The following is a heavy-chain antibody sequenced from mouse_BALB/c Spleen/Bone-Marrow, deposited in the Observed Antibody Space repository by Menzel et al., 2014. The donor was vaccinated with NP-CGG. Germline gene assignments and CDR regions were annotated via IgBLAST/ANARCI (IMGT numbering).Heavy chain of an antibody. J-gene: IGHJ4*01. CDR1: GYSFTSYW. Sequence: VQLQQSGTVLARPGASVKMSCKASGYSFTSYWMHRVKQRPGQGLEWIGAIYPGNSDTSYNQKFNDMAKLTAVTSASTAYMELSSLTNEDSAVYYCTTYALDYWGQGTSVTVSS. CDR3: TTYALDY. V-gene: IGHV1-5*01. CDR2: IYPGNSDT.